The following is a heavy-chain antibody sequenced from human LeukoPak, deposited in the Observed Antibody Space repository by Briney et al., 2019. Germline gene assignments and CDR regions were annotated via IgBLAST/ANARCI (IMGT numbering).Heavy chain of an antibody. CDR2: IYFSGST. CDR3: ARHKGGCSGGSCYNWYFDL. J-gene: IGHJ2*01. Sequence: SETLSLTCTVSGGSTNSYYWSCIRQPPGKGLEWIGYIYFSGSTNYNPSLKSRVTISVDTSEKHFSLKLTSVTAADTAMYYCARHKGGCSGGSCYNWYFDLWGRGTLVTVSS. CDR1: GGSTNSYY. D-gene: IGHD2-15*01. V-gene: IGHV4-59*08.